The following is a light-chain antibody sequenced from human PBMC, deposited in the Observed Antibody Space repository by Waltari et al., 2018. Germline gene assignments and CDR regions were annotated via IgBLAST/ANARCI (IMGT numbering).Light chain of an antibody. CDR1: SSNIGSHY. CDR2: KND. Sequence: QSVLTQTPSASGPPGQRVTISCSASSSNIGSHYVYWYQHLPGTAPKLLIYKNDHRPSGVPDRFSGSKSGTSASLAISGLRSEDEADYYCATWDDRLSGWLFGGGTKLTAL. J-gene: IGLJ3*02. V-gene: IGLV1-47*01. CDR3: ATWDDRLSGWL.